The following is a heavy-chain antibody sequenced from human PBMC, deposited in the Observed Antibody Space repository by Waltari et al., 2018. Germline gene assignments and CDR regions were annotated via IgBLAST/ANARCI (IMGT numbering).Heavy chain of an antibody. CDR3: ATARDEDTAMVYFDN. CDR1: GLTVSPTH. J-gene: IGHJ4*02. CDR2: IYPAGSA. D-gene: IGHD5-18*01. Sequence: EVKLVESGGGLVHPGGSLRLSCAASGLTVSPTHMSWVRQAPGKGLEWVSIIYPAGSAYNADSVEGRFTISRDISNNMLHLQMNSLRLEDSATYYCATARDEDTAMVYFDNWGQGTLVSVSS. V-gene: IGHV3-66*02.